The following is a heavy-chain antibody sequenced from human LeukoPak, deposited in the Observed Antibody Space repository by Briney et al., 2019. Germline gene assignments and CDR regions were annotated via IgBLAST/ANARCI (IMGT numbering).Heavy chain of an antibody. CDR3: ARRHRMDV. J-gene: IGHJ6*02. CDR2: IYTSGST. Sequence: SETLSLTCTVSGGSISSGSYYWSWIRQPAGKGLEWIGRIYTSGSTNYNPSLKSRVTISVDTSKNQFSLKLSSVTAADTAVYYCARRHRMDVWGQGTTVTVSS. CDR1: GGSISSGSYY. V-gene: IGHV4-61*02.